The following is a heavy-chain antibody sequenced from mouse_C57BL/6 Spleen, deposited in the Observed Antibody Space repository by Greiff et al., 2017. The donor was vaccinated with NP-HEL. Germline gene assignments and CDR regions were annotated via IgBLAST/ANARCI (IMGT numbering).Heavy chain of an antibody. CDR3: ARDGRGYFDV. Sequence: EVKLMESGGGLVKPGGSLKLSCAASGFTFSSYAMSWVRQTPEKRLEWVATISDGGSYTYYPDNVKGRFTISRDNAKNNLYLQMSHLKSEDTAMYYWARDGRGYFDVWGTGTTVTVSS. CDR2: ISDGGSYT. CDR1: GFTFSSYA. J-gene: IGHJ1*03. V-gene: IGHV5-4*01.